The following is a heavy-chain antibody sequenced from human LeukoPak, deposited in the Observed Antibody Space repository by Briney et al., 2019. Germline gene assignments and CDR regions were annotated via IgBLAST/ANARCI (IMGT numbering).Heavy chain of an antibody. J-gene: IGHJ1*01. V-gene: IGHV3-74*01. D-gene: IGHD3-22*01. Sequence: PGGSLRLSCAASGFTFSSYWMHWVRQAPGKVLVWVSRKSDGSTNYADSVKGRFTISRDNAKNTVSLQMNSLRAEDTGVYYCARAPSEIGGYYPEYFRHWGRGTLVTVSS. CDR2: KSDGST. CDR3: ARAPSEIGGYYPEYFRH. CDR1: GFTFSSYW.